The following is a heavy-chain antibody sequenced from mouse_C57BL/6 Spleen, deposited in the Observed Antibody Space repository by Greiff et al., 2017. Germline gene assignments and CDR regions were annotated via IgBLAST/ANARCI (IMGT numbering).Heavy chain of an antibody. V-gene: IGHV6-3*01. D-gene: IGHD1-1*01. CDR1: GFTFSNYW. CDR3: TVDGSSLAWFAY. J-gene: IGHJ3*01. Sequence: EVKVEESGGGLVQPGGSMKLSCVASGFTFSNYWMNWVRQSPEKGLEWVAQIRSKSDNSATHYAESVKGRFTISRDDSKSSVYLQMSNLRAEDTGVYYCTVDGSSLAWFAYWGQGTLVTVSA. CDR2: IRSKSDNSAT.